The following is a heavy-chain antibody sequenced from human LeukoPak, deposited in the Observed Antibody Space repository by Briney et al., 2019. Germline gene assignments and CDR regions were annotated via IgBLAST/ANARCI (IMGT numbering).Heavy chain of an antibody. J-gene: IGHJ4*02. CDR2: IYPGDSDT. D-gene: IGHD4-17*01. CDR1: GYSFTTYW. Sequence: RGESLKISCKGSGYSFTTYWIGWVRQMPGKGLEWMGIIYPGDSDTSYTPSFQGQVTISADRSISTAYLQWSSLKASDTAMYYCARQAWGDYGEIDYWGQGTLVTVSS. V-gene: IGHV5-51*01. CDR3: ARQAWGDYGEIDY.